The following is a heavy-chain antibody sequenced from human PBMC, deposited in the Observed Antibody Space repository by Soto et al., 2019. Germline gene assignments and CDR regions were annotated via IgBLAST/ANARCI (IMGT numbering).Heavy chain of an antibody. CDR1: GFPFRQYT. CDR3: AKDREPDSRCDIDW. V-gene: IGHV3-23*05. D-gene: IGHD2-15*01. J-gene: IGHJ4*02. CDR2: IYGSGTEM. Sequence: GGSLRLSCAASGFPFRQYTMNWVRQAQGKGLEWVSGIYGSGTEMFYVESVKGRFTISRDNSRNILFLHMDSLRVEDTAIYYCAKDREPDSRCDIDWWGQGTRVTVSS.